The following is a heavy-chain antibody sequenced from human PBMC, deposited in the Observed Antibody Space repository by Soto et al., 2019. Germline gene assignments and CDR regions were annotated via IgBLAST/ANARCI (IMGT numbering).Heavy chain of an antibody. V-gene: IGHV1-69*13. D-gene: IGHD1-26*01. CDR1: GGTFSSYA. Sequence: GASVKVSCKASGGTFSSYAISWVRQAPGQGLEWMGGIIPIFGTANYAQRFQGRVTITADESTSTAYMELSSLRSEDTAVYYCARNRIGSYYFDYWGQGTLVTVSS. CDR3: ARNRIGSYYFDY. CDR2: IIPIFGTA. J-gene: IGHJ4*02.